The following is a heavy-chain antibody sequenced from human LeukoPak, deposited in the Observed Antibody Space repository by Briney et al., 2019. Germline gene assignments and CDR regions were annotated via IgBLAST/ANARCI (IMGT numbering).Heavy chain of an antibody. CDR1: GASISSSNYY. D-gene: IGHD6-13*01. CDR2: IYYSGST. Sequence: SETLSLTCTVSGASISSSNYYWGWIRQPPGKGLEWIGSIYYSGSTYYNPSLKSRVTISVDTSKNQFSLDLSSVTAADTAVYYCASRTGSSSTFHYWGQGTLVTVSS. CDR3: ASRTGSSSTFHY. J-gene: IGHJ4*02. V-gene: IGHV4-39*07.